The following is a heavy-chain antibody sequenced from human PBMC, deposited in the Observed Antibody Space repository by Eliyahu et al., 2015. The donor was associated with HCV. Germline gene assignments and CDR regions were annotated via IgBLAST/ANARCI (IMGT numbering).Heavy chain of an antibody. CDR2: TYYTSKWNN. J-gene: IGHJ4*02. D-gene: IGHD3-22*01. CDR3: ARDYADSSGFRRADY. Sequence: QVQLQQSGPGLVKPSQTLSLTYAISGDSVSSNSVAWNWIRQSPSRGLEWLGRTYYTSKWNNEYAVSVRSRISINADTAKSQVSLQINSVTPEDTAVYYCARDYADSSGFRRADYWGQGTLATVSS. V-gene: IGHV6-1*01. CDR1: GDSVSSNSVA.